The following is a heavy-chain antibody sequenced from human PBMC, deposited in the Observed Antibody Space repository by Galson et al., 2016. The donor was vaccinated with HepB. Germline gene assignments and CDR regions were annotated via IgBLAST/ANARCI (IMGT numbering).Heavy chain of an antibody. CDR3: ARGHRYSCVES. Sequence: YVQKFQGRVTMTTDTSISTAYMEVRRLRSDDTAVYYCARGHRYSCVESWGQGTLVTVSS. J-gene: IGHJ4*02. V-gene: IGHV1-2*02. D-gene: IGHD5-18*01.